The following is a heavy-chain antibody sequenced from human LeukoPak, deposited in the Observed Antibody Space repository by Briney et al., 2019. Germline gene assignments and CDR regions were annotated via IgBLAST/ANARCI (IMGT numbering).Heavy chain of an antibody. V-gene: IGHV3-23*01. CDR3: ATGSCWRLDY. CDR2: ISGSGGST. J-gene: IGHJ4*02. D-gene: IGHD3-22*01. Sequence: PGGSLRLSCAASGFTFTNYAMSWVRQAPGKGLEWVSAISGSGGSTYYADSVKGRFTISRDNSKNTVYLQMNSLRAEDTAVYYCATGSCWRLDYWGQGTLVTVSS. CDR1: GFTFTNYA.